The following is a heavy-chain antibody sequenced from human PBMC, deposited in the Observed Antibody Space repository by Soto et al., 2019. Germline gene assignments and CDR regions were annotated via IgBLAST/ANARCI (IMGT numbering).Heavy chain of an antibody. V-gene: IGHV3-30*18. CDR1: GFTFSSYG. J-gene: IGHJ4*02. CDR2: ISYDGSNK. Sequence: PVGSLRLSCAVSGFTFSSYGMQWVRQAPGKGLEWVAVISYDGSNKYYADSVKGRFTIARDNSKNTLHLQMHSLRAEDTAVYYCAKDRTTTCLAYWGQGPLATVPP. D-gene: IGHD1-26*01. CDR3: AKDRTTTCLAY.